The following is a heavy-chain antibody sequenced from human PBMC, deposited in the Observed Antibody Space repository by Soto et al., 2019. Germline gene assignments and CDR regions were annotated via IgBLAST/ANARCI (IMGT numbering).Heavy chain of an antibody. J-gene: IGHJ4*02. CDR3: TTDPGDYEDF. Sequence: EVQLVESGGDLVKPGGCLRLSCAASGITFTNAWMSWVRQAPGKGLEWVGRIKNRADGGTTDYAAPVRGRFTISRDDSKNTLFLQMNSREAEDIAVYYCTTDPGDYEDFWGQGTLVTVSS. CDR1: GITFTNAW. CDR2: IKNRADGGTT. V-gene: IGHV3-15*01. D-gene: IGHD4-17*01.